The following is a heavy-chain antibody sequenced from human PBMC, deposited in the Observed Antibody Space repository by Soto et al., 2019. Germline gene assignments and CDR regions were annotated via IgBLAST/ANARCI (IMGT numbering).Heavy chain of an antibody. J-gene: IGHJ4*02. CDR1: GFTFSSYG. CDR2: IWYDGSNK. D-gene: IGHD4-4*01. CDR3: ARDQEESWLETLQFPYY. V-gene: IGHV3-33*01. Sequence: GGSLRLSCAASGFTFSSYGMHWVRQAPGKGLEWVAVIWYDGSNKYYADSVKGRFTISRDNSKNTLYLQMNSLRAEDTAVYYCARDQEESWLETLQFPYYWGQGTLVTVSS.